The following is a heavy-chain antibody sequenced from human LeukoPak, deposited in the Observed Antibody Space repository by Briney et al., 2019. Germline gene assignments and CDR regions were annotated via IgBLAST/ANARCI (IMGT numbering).Heavy chain of an antibody. J-gene: IGHJ4*02. Sequence: SETLSLTCAVSGYSISSGYYWGWIRQPPGKGLEWIGSIYHSGSTYYNPSLKSRVTISVDTSKNQFSLKLSSVTAADTAVYYCARQFRAYSDYWGQGTLVTVSS. D-gene: IGHD5-24*01. CDR3: ARQFRAYSDY. V-gene: IGHV4-38-2*01. CDR2: IYHSGST. CDR1: GYSISSGYY.